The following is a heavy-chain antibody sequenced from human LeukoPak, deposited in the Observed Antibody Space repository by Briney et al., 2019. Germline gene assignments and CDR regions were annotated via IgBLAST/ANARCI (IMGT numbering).Heavy chain of an antibody. CDR2: INANSGDT. D-gene: IGHD5-12*01. V-gene: IGHV1-2*02. CDR1: GYTFTGYS. J-gene: IGHJ4*02. Sequence: ASVKVSCKASGYTFTGYSMHWVRQAPGQGLEWMGWINANSGDTRYAQKFQGRVTMTRDTSINTAYMVLSGLRPDDTAVYYCAREPPGTSGNDYWGQGTLLTVSS. CDR3: AREPPGTSGNDY.